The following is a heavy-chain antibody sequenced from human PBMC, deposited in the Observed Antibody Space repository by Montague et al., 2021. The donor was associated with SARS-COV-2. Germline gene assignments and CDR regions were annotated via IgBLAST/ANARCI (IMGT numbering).Heavy chain of an antibody. D-gene: IGHD4-11*01. Sequence: SETLSLTCTVYNVSINNYSCGWIRQSPGKGLEWIGDVDKSGTTSYNPSLRSRVTISTDMSRNQFSLKLNSVTTADTAIYYCAPDDGPFRLVVLDYSSRITLSIDQPSNQSSLELETLSTADTAIDYRTTDVEPAPPADFDYWGQGTLVTVSS. V-gene: IGHV4-59*01. CDR2: VDKSGTT. J-gene: IGHJ4*02. CDR1: NVSINNYS. CDR3: APDDGPFRLVVLDYSSRITLSIDQPSNQSSLELETLSTADTAIDYRTTDVEPAPPADFDY.